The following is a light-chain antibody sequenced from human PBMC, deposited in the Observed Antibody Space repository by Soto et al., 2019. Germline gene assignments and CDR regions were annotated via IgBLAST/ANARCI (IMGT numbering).Light chain of an antibody. Sequence: ERVMTQSPATLSVSPGERATLSCRASETVSINLAWYQQKPGQAPRLLIYGASTRATGVPARFSGSGSVTEFTLTISSLQSXXFAVYYCQQYNNWPYTFGQGTKLDIK. CDR1: ETVSIN. CDR2: GAS. CDR3: QQYNNWPYT. V-gene: IGKV3-15*01. J-gene: IGKJ2*01.